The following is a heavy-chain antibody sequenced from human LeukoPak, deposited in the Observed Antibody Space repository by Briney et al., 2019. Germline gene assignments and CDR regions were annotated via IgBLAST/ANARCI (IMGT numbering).Heavy chain of an antibody. Sequence: GGSLRLSCAASGFTFSSYAVSWVRQAPGKGLEWVSLISGSGSITYYADSVKGRFTISRDNSKNTVYLQMNSLRAEDTDVYYCAKKRIAAAGKTDFDYWGQGTLVTVSS. CDR2: ISGSGSIT. D-gene: IGHD6-13*01. CDR1: GFTFSSYA. V-gene: IGHV3-23*01. CDR3: AKKRIAAAGKTDFDY. J-gene: IGHJ4*02.